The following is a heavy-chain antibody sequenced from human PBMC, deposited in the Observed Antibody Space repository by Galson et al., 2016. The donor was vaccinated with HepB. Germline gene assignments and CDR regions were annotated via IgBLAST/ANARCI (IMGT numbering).Heavy chain of an antibody. Sequence: SLRLSCAASGFTVSNNYMRWVRQAPGKALEWVSLIYSSGNTHYADSVKGRFTISRDSSKNTVYLQMSSLRVDDTAVYYCARGGGAAAAAWGQGTLVTVPS. V-gene: IGHV3-53*01. CDR3: ARGGGAAAAA. D-gene: IGHD6-13*01. CDR1: GFTVSNNY. J-gene: IGHJ5*02. CDR2: IYSSGNT.